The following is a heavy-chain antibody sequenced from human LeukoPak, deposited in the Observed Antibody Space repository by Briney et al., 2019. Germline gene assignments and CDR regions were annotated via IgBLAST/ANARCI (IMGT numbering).Heavy chain of an antibody. CDR3: ARVGLGSSGYYSNFDY. D-gene: IGHD3-22*01. CDR2: IYYSGST. J-gene: IGHJ4*02. V-gene: IGHV4-59*11. Sequence: SETLSLTCTVSGGSISSHYWSWLRQPPGKGLEWIGYIYYSGSTNYNPSLKSRVTISVDTSKNQFSLKLSSVTAADTAVYYCARVGLGSSGYYSNFDYWGQGTLVTVSS. CDR1: GGSISSHY.